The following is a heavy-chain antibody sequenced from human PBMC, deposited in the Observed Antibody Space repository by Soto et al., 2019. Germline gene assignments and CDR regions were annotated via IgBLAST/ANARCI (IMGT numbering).Heavy chain of an antibody. D-gene: IGHD2-21*02. CDR3: ARDLWGYCGTDCYPLDV. CDR2: MYNTGST. Sequence: QVQLQESGPGLVKPSETLSLTCTVSGGSISRYYWSWIRQPPGKGLEWIGYMYNTGSTVYNPSFKSRVTISVDTSSYQFSLELNSVTAADTAVYYCARDLWGYCGTDCYPLDVWGQGTTVTGSS. CDR1: GGSISRYY. V-gene: IGHV4-59*01. J-gene: IGHJ6*02.